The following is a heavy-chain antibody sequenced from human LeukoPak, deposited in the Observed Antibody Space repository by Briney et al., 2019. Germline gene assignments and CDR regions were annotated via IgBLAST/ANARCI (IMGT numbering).Heavy chain of an antibody. V-gene: IGHV4-39*07. D-gene: IGHD3-10*01. CDR2: IYYSGNT. J-gene: IGHJ4*02. CDR3: ARDSAGFGSPHFDY. Sequence: PSETLSLTCTVSGGSISSSSYYWGWIRQPPGKGLEWIGSIYYSGNTNYNPSLKNRVTISVDTSKNQFSLKLSSVTAADTAVYYCARDSAGFGSPHFDYWGQGTLVTVSS. CDR1: GGSISSSSYY.